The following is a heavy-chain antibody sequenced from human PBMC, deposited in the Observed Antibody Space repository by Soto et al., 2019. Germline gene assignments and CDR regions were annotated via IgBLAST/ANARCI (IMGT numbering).Heavy chain of an antibody. CDR1: GGSISSGDCY. D-gene: IGHD3-10*01. J-gene: IGHJ5*02. V-gene: IGHV4-30-4*02. CDR2: IYYSGST. CDR3: ARDPGSGSYYGWFDP. Sequence: PSETLSLTCTVSGGSISSGDCYWSWIRQPPGKGLEWIGYIYYSGSTYYNPSLKSRVTISVDTSKNQFSLKLSSVTAADTAVYYCARDPGSGSYYGWFDPWGQGTLVTVSS.